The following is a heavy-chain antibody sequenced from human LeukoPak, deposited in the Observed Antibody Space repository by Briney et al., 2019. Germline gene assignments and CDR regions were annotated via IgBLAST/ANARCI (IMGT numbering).Heavy chain of an antibody. Sequence: PGGSLRLSCAASGFTFSSYALSWVRQAPGKGLEWVSCISGSGATTYYADSVKGRFTISRDNSKNTLYLQMNSLRADDTAVYYCAKDLANMAARVLFDYWGQGTLVTVSS. J-gene: IGHJ4*02. CDR2: ISGSGATT. V-gene: IGHV3-23*01. CDR3: AKDLANMAARVLFDY. D-gene: IGHD6-6*01. CDR1: GFTFSSYA.